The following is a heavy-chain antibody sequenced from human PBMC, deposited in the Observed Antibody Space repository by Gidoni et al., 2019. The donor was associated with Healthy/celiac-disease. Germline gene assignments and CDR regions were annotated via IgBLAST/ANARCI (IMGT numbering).Heavy chain of an antibody. V-gene: IGHV3-9*01. CDR2: IRWNSGSI. CDR3: ESRQYYYDRSGEYYDY. Sequence: VSGIRWNSGSIGYADAVKGRVTSSRDNAKNSLYLQMNSLRDEDTDLYYCESRQYYYDRSGEYYDYGGQGTLGTVSS. D-gene: IGHD3-22*01. J-gene: IGHJ4*02.